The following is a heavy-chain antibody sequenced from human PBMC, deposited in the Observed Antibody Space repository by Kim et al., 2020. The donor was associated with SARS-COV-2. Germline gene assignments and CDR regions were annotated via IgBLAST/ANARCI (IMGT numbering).Heavy chain of an antibody. CDR3: AEGEAVAGASSWFDP. V-gene: IGHV3-23*01. D-gene: IGHD6-19*01. Sequence: VKGRFTIHRDNSKNTLFLQMNSLRAEDTAVYYGAEGEAVAGASSWFDPWGQGTLVTVSS. J-gene: IGHJ5*02.